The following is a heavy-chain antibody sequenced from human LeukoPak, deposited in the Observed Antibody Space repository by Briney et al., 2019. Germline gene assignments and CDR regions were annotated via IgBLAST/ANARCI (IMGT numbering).Heavy chain of an antibody. CDR3: ARGNYDFWSGYYLDY. J-gene: IGHJ4*02. V-gene: IGHV3-74*01. CDR2: INSDGSST. Sequence: GGSLRLSCAASGFTFRSYWMHWVRQAPGKGLVWVSRINSDGSSTSYADSVKGRITISRDNAKNTLYLQMNSLRAEDTAVYYCARGNYDFWSGYYLDYWGQGTLVTVSS. CDR1: GFTFRSYW. D-gene: IGHD3-3*01.